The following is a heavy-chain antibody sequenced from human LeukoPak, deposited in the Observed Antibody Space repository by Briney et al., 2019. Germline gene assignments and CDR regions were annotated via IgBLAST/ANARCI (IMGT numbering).Heavy chain of an antibody. D-gene: IGHD3-10*01. CDR1: GDSISSHY. CDR2: IYYTGST. J-gene: IGHJ5*02. V-gene: IGHV4-59*11. CDR3: ARDYRPNYYGSGSYYRWFDP. Sequence: PSETLTLTCTVTGDSISSHYWSWIRQPPEKGLEWIGYIYYTGSTNYNPSLKSRVTMSLDRSKNQFSLKLSSVTAADTAVYYCARDYRPNYYGSGSYYRWFDPWGQGTLVTVSS.